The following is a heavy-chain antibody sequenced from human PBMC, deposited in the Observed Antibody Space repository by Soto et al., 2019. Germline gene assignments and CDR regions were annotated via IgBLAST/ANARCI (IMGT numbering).Heavy chain of an antibody. J-gene: IGHJ4*02. CDR3: ARDRHIVAKVAKPRLDDY. Sequence: ASVKVSCKASGYTFTSYGISWVRQAPGQGLEWMGWISAYNGNTNYAQKLQGRVTMTTDTSTSTAYMELRSLRSDDTAVYYCARDRHIVAKVAKPRLDDYWGQRTLVTVSS. V-gene: IGHV1-18*01. CDR2: ISAYNGNT. CDR1: GYTFTSYG. D-gene: IGHD5-12*01.